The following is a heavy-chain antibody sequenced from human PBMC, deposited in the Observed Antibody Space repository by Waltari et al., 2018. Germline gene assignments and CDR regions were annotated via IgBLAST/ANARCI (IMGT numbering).Heavy chain of an antibody. CDR2: ISYDGSNK. CDR3: ASPVGATSLAAFDI. Sequence: QVQLVESGGGVVQPGRSLRLSCAASGFTFSSYAMPWVRKAPGKGFEWVAVISYDGSNKSFPDSVKVRFTISRDNSKNTLYLQMSSLRAEDTAVYYCASPVGATSLAAFDILGQGTMVTVSS. V-gene: IGHV3-30*15. J-gene: IGHJ3*02. CDR1: GFTFSSYA. D-gene: IGHD1-26*01.